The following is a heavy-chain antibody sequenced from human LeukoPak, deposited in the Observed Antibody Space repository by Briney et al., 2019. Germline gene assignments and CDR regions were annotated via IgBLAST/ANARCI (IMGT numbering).Heavy chain of an antibody. CDR3: TLTTFGVVYYFDY. CDR2: ISYDGINQ. V-gene: IGHV3-30*04. J-gene: IGHJ4*02. CDR1: GFTFSSYA. Sequence: GRSLRLSCATSGFTFSSYAMHWVRQPPGKGLEGVGLISYDGINQYYADSVKGRFIISRDNSKNTLYLQLNSLRLEDTAVYYCTLTTFGVVYYFDYWGQGTLVTVSS. D-gene: IGHD1/OR15-1a*01.